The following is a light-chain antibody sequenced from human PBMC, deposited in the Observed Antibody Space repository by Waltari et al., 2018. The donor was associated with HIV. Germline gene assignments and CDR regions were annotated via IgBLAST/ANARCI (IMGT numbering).Light chain of an antibody. Sequence: ETVLTQSPGTLSLSPGERATLSCRASQSVSSSLAWYQHKPGQAPRLVIYGASSRATGIPDRFSGSGSGTDFTLTISRLEPEDFAVYYCQQYGGSPRYTFGQGTKLEIK. CDR2: GAS. CDR3: QQYGGSPRYT. V-gene: IGKV3-20*01. J-gene: IGKJ2*01. CDR1: QSVSSS.